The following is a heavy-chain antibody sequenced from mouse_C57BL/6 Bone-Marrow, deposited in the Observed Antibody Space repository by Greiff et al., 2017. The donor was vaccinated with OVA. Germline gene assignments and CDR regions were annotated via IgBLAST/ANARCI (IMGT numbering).Heavy chain of an antibody. Sequence: QVQLQQPGAELVKPGASVKLSCKASGYTFTSYWMQWVKQRPGQGLEWIGEIDPSDSYTNYNPKFKGKATLTVDTSSSTAYMQLSSLTSEDSAVYYCASSYYGYYGWYFDVWGTGTTVTVSS. CDR3: ASSYYGYYGWYFDV. D-gene: IGHD2-3*01. J-gene: IGHJ1*03. CDR1: GYTFTSYW. V-gene: IGHV1-50*01. CDR2: IDPSDSYT.